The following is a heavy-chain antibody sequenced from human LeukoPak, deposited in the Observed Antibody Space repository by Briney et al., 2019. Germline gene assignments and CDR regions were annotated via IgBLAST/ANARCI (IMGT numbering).Heavy chain of an antibody. Sequence: SVKVSCKASGYTFTSYYIHWVRQAPGQGLEWMGGIIPIFGTANYAQKFQGRVTITTDESTSTAYMELSSLRSEDTAVYYCARDHGYYDSSGHHAFDIWGQGTMVTVSS. CDR1: GYTFTSYY. CDR2: IIPIFGTA. V-gene: IGHV1-69*05. D-gene: IGHD3-22*01. J-gene: IGHJ3*02. CDR3: ARDHGYYDSSGHHAFDI.